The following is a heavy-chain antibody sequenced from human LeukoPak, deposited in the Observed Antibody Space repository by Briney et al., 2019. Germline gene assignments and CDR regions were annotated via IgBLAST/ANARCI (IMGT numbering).Heavy chain of an antibody. D-gene: IGHD3-22*01. V-gene: IGHV1-18*01. CDR3: ARAERDSSGYYFYYYYGMDV. Sequence: GASVKVSCKASGCTFTSYGISWVRQAPGQGLEWMGWISAYNGNTNYAQKLQGRVTMTTDTSTSTAYMELRSLRSDDTAVYYCARAERDSSGYYFYYYYGMDVWGQGTTVTVSS. CDR2: ISAYNGNT. J-gene: IGHJ6*02. CDR1: GCTFTSYG.